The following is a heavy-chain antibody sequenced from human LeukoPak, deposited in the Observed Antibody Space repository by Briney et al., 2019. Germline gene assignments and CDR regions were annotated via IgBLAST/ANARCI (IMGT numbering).Heavy chain of an antibody. V-gene: IGHV4-59*01. D-gene: IGHD3-22*01. CDR2: IYYSGST. Sequence: PSETLSLTCTASGGSISSYYWSWIRQPPGKGLEWIGYIYYSGSTNYNPSLKSRVTISVDTSKNQFSLKLSSVTAADTAVYYCARDGDYYDSSGYYDYWGQGTLVTVSS. CDR3: ARDGDYYDSSGYYDY. J-gene: IGHJ4*02. CDR1: GGSISSYY.